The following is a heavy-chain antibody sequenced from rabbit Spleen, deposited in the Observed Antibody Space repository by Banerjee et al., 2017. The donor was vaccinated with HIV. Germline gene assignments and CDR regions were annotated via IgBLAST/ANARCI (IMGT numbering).Heavy chain of an antibody. V-gene: IGHV1S7*01. CDR2: IDPVFGST. CDR3: VRGASGSGYYSL. D-gene: IGHD1-1*01. J-gene: IGHJ4*01. Sequence: QLKESGGGLVQPGGSLKVSCKASGFDFSNYYMSWVRQAPGKGLEWIGYIDPVFGSTYYASWVNGRFTISSHNAQNTLYLQLHSLTAADTATYFCVRGASGSGYYSLWGPGTLVTVS. CDR1: GFDFSNYY.